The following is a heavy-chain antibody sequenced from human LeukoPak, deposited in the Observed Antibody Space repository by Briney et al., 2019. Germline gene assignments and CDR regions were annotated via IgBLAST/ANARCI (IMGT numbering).Heavy chain of an antibody. CDR2: MSYDGSNK. V-gene: IGHV3-30-3*01. Sequence: PGGSLRLSCAASGLTFSRYAMHWVRQAPGKGLEWVAVMSYDGSNKYYADSVKGRFTISRDNSKNTLYLQMSSLRVEDTAVYYCARGRSSSSGGYFDYWGQGTLVTVSS. CDR1: GLTFSRYA. CDR3: ARGRSSSSGGYFDY. J-gene: IGHJ4*02. D-gene: IGHD6-6*01.